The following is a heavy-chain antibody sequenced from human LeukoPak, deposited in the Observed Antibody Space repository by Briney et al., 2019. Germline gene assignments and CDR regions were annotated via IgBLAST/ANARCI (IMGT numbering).Heavy chain of an antibody. D-gene: IGHD6-13*01. CDR1: GFTFGSSA. Sequence: PGGSLRLSCAASGFTFGSSAMSWVRQAPGKGPEWVSTFSRSGPDTYYADSVKGRFTIFRDNSKNTLYLQMNSLRADDTAVYYCARDRGYSSSWSFGKHYYMDVWGKGTTVTVSS. CDR2: FSRSGPDT. V-gene: IGHV3-23*01. J-gene: IGHJ6*03. CDR3: ARDRGYSSSWSFGKHYYMDV.